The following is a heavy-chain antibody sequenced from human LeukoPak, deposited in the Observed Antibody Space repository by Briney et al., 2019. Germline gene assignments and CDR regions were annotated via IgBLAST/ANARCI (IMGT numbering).Heavy chain of an antibody. CDR1: GDSISSSSYY. CDR3: ARSTITMVRGVDNWFDP. V-gene: IGHV4-39*01. CDR2: IYYSGST. J-gene: IGHJ5*02. Sequence: SETLSLTCTVSGDSISSSSYYWGWIRQPPGKGLEWIGSIYYSGSTYYNPSLKSRVTISVDTSKNQFSLKLSSVTAADTAVYYCARSTITMVRGVDNWFDPWGQGTLVTVSS. D-gene: IGHD3-10*01.